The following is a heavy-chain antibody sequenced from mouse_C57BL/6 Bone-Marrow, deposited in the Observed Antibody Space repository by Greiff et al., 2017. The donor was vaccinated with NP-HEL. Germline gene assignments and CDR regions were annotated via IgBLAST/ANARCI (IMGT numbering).Heavy chain of an antibody. V-gene: IGHV5-17*01. CDR3: ARNYGSSRFEFDY. J-gene: IGHJ3*01. CDR1: GFTFSDYG. CDR2: ISSGSSTI. Sequence: EVKLMESGGGLVKPGGSLKLSCAASGFTFSDYGMHWVRQAPEKGLEWVAYISSGSSTIYYADPVKGRFTISSDNAKNTLFLQMTSLRSEDTAMYYCARNYGSSRFEFDYWGQGTLVTVSA. D-gene: IGHD1-1*01.